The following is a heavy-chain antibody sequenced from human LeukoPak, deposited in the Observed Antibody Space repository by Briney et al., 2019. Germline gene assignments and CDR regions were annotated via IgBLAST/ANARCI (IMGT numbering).Heavy chain of an antibody. V-gene: IGHV3-48*02. CDR2: ISGTNGAV. CDR1: GFTFSSYW. CDR3: VRGHMDV. Sequence: GGSLRLSCAASGFTFSSYWMSWVRQAPGKGLEWISYISGTNGAVYLADSVKGRFTTSRDNARNSLFLEMNSLRDEDTAVYYCVRGHMDVWGKGTTVIVSS. J-gene: IGHJ6*03.